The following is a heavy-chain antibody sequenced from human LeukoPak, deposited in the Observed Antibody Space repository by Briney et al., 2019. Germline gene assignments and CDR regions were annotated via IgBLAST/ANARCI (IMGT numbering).Heavy chain of an antibody. CDR2: ISSSSSYI. Sequence: GGSLRLSCAASGFTFSSYSMNWVRQAPGKGLEWVSSISSSSSYIYYADSVKGRFTISRDNAKNSLYLQMNSLRAEDTAVYYCARRRGTILGTGYYYYYYMDVWGKGTTVTVSS. V-gene: IGHV3-21*01. CDR1: GFTFSSYS. CDR3: ARRRGTILGTGYYYYYYMDV. J-gene: IGHJ6*03. D-gene: IGHD3-3*01.